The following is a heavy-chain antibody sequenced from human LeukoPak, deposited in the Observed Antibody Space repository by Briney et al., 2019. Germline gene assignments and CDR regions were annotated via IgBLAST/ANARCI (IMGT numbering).Heavy chain of an antibody. CDR3: ARGGSRIANWFDP. D-gene: IGHD2-15*01. V-gene: IGHV4-59*01. CDR2: IYYSGST. CDR1: GGSMSGSY. J-gene: IGHJ5*02. Sequence: SETLSLTCTVSGGSMSGSYWSWIRQPPGKGLEWIGYIYYSGSTNYNPSLEGRVTISVDTSKNRFSLKLSSVTAADAAVYYCARGGSRIANWFDPWGQGILVTVSS.